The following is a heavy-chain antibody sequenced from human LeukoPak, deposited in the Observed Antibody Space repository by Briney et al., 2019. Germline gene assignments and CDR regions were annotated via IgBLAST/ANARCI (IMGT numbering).Heavy chain of an antibody. Sequence: GASVKVSCKASGYTFTGYYMHWVRQAPGQGLEWMGWINPNSGGTNYAQKFQGRVTMTRNTSISTAYMELSSLRSEDTAVYYCARVRGVAGTYYYYYMDVWGKGTTVTVSS. CDR3: ARVRGVAGTYYYYYMDV. J-gene: IGHJ6*03. CDR1: GYTFTGYY. CDR2: INPNSGGT. V-gene: IGHV1-2*02. D-gene: IGHD6-19*01.